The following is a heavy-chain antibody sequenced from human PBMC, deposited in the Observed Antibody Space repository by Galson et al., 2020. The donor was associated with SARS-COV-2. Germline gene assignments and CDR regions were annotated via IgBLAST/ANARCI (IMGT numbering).Heavy chain of an antibody. J-gene: IGHJ4*02. Sequence: GESLKISCSASGFTFSSYAMHWVRQAPGKGLEYVSAISSNGGSTNYADSVKGRFTISRDNSKNTLYLQMSSLRAEDTAVYYCVRGWFGELLGDWGQGTLVTVSS. CDR3: VRGWFGELLGD. CDR1: GFTFSSYA. D-gene: IGHD3-10*01. V-gene: IGHV3-64D*06. CDR2: ISSNGGST.